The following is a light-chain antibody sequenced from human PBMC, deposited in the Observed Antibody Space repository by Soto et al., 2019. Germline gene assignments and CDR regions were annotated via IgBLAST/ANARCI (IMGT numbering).Light chain of an antibody. CDR3: CAYAGSSTFYV. V-gene: IGLV2-23*01. Sequence: QSVLTQPASVSGSPGQSIPISCTGTSSDVGSYNLVSWYQQHPGKAPKLMIYEGSKRPSGGSNRFSGSKSGNTASLTISGLQAEDVADYYCCAYAGSSTFYVFRTGTKVTVL. CDR2: EGS. CDR1: SSDVGSYNL. J-gene: IGLJ1*01.